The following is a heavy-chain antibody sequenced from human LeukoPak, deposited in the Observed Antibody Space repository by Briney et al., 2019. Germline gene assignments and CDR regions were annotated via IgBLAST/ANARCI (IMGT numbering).Heavy chain of an antibody. CDR1: GVTFSSYG. CDR3: VQEGPRGLAFDI. Sequence: PGGSLRLSCEASGVTFSSYGMSWIRQAPGKGPEWVSGIRGSGGGTYYADSVKGRFAISRDNSKNTLFLQMNSLRAEDTAVYYCVQEGPRGLAFDIWGQGTKVTVSS. V-gene: IGHV3-23*01. J-gene: IGHJ3*02. CDR2: IRGSGGGT.